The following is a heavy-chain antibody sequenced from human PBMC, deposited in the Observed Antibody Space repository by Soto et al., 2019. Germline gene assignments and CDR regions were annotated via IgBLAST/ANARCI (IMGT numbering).Heavy chain of an antibody. J-gene: IGHJ5*02. Sequence: QVQLQQPGPRLVEPLQSLSLTCAISGDSVSSNTAAWHWIRQSPSRGLEWLGRTYYRSHQWNYDYAVSLRGRIVINPDTSKNQFSLQLDSVTPEDTAFYYCARGSFGSDWSWGQGTLVTVSS. CDR3: ARGSFGSDWS. CDR2: TYYRSHQWNY. D-gene: IGHD6-19*01. CDR1: GDSVSSNTAA. V-gene: IGHV6-1*01.